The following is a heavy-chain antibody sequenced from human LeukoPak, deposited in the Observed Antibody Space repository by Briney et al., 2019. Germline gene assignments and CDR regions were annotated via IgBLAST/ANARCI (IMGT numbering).Heavy chain of an antibody. D-gene: IGHD3-3*01. J-gene: IGHJ4*02. V-gene: IGHV4-38-2*02. Sequence: SETLSLTCTVSGYSISSGYYWGWIRQPPGKGPEWIGSIYHSGSTYYNPSLKSRVTISVDTSKNQFSLELSSVTAADTAVYYCARRGFWSGYSYWGQGTLVTVSS. CDR2: IYHSGST. CDR1: GYSISSGYY. CDR3: ARRGFWSGYSY.